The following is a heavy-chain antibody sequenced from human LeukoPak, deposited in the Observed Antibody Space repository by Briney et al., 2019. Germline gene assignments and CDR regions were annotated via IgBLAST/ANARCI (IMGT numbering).Heavy chain of an antibody. Sequence: ASVKVSCKASGGTFSSYAISWVRQAPGQGLEWMGGIIPIFGTANYAQKFQGRVTITADESTSTAYMELSSLRSEDTAVYYCARHPPTVRGVTRGDYWGQGTLVTVSS. D-gene: IGHD3-10*01. CDR3: ARHPPTVRGVTRGDY. CDR2: IIPIFGTA. J-gene: IGHJ4*02. CDR1: GGTFSSYA. V-gene: IGHV1-69*13.